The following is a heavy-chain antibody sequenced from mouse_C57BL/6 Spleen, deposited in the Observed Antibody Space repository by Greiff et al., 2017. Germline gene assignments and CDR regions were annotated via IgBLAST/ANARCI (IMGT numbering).Heavy chain of an antibody. CDR3: ARDLHYGNFAY. V-gene: IGHV7-1*01. Sequence: EVKLVESGGGLVQSGRSLRLSCATSGFTFSDFYMEWVRQAPGKGLEWIAASRNKANDYTTEYSASVKGRFIVSRDTSQSILYLQMNALRAEDTAIYYCARDLHYGNFAYWGQGTLVTVSA. J-gene: IGHJ3*01. CDR1: GFTFSDFY. CDR2: SRNKANDYTT. D-gene: IGHD2-1*01.